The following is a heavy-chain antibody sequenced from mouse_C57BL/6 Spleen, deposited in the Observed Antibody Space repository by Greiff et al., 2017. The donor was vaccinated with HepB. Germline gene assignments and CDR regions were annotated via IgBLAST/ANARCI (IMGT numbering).Heavy chain of an antibody. V-gene: IGHV1-64*01. CDR2: IHPNSGST. D-gene: IGHD2-3*01. J-gene: IGHJ3*01. Sequence: VQLQQSGAELVKPGASVKLSCKASGYTFTSYWMHWVKQRPGQGLEWIGMIHPNSGSTNYNEKFKSKATLTVDKSSSTAYMQLSSLTSEDSAVYYCARSPLYDGYYRFAYWGQGTLVTVSA. CDR1: GYTFTSYW. CDR3: ARSPLYDGYYRFAY.